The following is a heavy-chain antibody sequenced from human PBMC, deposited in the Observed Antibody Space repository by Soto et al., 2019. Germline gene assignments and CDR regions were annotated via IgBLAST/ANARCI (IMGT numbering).Heavy chain of an antibody. J-gene: IGHJ4*02. CDR1: GFTFGNYW. V-gene: IGHV3-7*04. D-gene: IGHD5-18*01. CDR3: ARGHSNSCDY. CDR2: IKPDGGEQ. Sequence: EVQLVESGGGLVQPVGSLRLSCEASGFTFGNYWMNRVRQTPGKGLEWVANIKPDGGEQYYVDSVKGRFTISRDNAKDSLYLQMSSLRGDDTAVYYCARGHSNSCDYWGQGTLVTVSS.